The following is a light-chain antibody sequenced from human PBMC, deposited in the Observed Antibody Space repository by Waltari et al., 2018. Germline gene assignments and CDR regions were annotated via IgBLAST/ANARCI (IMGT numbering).Light chain of an antibody. Sequence: EIVLTQSPASLSVSPGDRATLSCRASQSIGSSLVWYQQKPVQAPRLLIYSASTRATGIPARFSGSGSGTEFTLTISSLQSEDFAVYYCQQYNDWVLTFGPGTKVDIK. V-gene: IGKV3-15*01. CDR2: SAS. J-gene: IGKJ3*01. CDR3: QQYNDWVLT. CDR1: QSIGSS.